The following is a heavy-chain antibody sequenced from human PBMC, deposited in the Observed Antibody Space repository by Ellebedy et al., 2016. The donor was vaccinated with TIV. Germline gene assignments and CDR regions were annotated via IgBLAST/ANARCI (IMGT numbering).Heavy chain of an antibody. Sequence: AASVKVSCKASGGTFSSYAIRWVRQAPGQGLEWMGRINPILGVANYAQKFQGRVTITADKSTSTTYMELSSLRSEDTAVYYCARHTDYVRDYWGQGALVTVSS. V-gene: IGHV1-69*04. CDR2: INPILGVA. CDR1: GGTFSSYA. CDR3: ARHTDYVRDY. J-gene: IGHJ4*02. D-gene: IGHD4-17*01.